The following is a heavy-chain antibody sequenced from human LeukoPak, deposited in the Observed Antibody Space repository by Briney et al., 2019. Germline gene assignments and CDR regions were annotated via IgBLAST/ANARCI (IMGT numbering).Heavy chain of an antibody. CDR2: IYPDVSNT. Sequence: GESLKLSCKGSGYSFTSYCMGWVLQMPGKSLEWLGIIYPDVSNTRYSPSFQGQVTISADKSISTAYLQWSFLKAADTAMYYCARLSDSGNYFYMDVWGKGTTVTVSS. D-gene: IGHD3-10*01. V-gene: IGHV5-51*01. CDR3: ARLSDSGNYFYMDV. CDR1: GYSFTSYC. J-gene: IGHJ6*03.